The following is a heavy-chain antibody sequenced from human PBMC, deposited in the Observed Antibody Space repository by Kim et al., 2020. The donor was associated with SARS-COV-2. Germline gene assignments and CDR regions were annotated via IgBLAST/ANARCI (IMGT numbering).Heavy chain of an antibody. V-gene: IGHV4-34*01. Sequence: SETLSLTCAGYGGSFSGYYWSWIRQPPGKWLEGIGEINHSGSTNYNPSLKSRVTISVDTSKNQFSLKLSSVTAADTAVYYCARGRVRGVSDYWGQGTLVTVSS. D-gene: IGHD3-10*01. CDR2: INHSGST. CDR3: ARGRVRGVSDY. J-gene: IGHJ4*02. CDR1: GGSFSGYY.